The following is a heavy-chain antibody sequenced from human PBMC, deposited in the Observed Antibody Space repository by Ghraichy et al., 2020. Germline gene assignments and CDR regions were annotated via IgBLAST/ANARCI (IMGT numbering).Heavy chain of an antibody. Sequence: ASVKVSCKASGYTFTSYGISWVRQAPGQGLEWMGWISAYNGNTNYAQKLQGRVTMTTDTSTSTAYMELRSLRSDDTAVYYCARDTLIMDSSSGLYYYYMDVWGKGTTVTVSS. CDR3: ARDTLIMDSSSGLYYYYMDV. CDR1: GYTFTSYG. J-gene: IGHJ6*03. D-gene: IGHD6-6*01. CDR2: ISAYNGNT. V-gene: IGHV1-18*04.